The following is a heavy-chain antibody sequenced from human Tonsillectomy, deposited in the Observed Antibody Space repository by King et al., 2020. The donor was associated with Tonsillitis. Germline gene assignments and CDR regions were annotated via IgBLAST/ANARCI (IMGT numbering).Heavy chain of an antibody. CDR1: GGTFSSYA. J-gene: IGHJ4*02. D-gene: IGHD3-22*01. CDR2: IIPILGIA. CDR3: ACSDYYDSSSYYRVYY. Sequence: QLVQYGAEVKKPGSSVKVSCKASGGTFSSYAISWVRQAPGQGLEWMGWIIPILGIANYAQKFQGRVTITADKSTSTAYMELSSLSSEDTAVYYCACSDYYDSSSYYRVYYWGQGTLVTVSS. V-gene: IGHV1-69*09.